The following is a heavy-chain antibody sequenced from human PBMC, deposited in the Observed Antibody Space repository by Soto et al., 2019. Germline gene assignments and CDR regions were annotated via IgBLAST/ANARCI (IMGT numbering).Heavy chain of an antibody. D-gene: IGHD6-25*01. Sequence: SVKVSCKASGGTFSSYAISWVRQAPGQGLEWMGGIIPIFGTANYAQKFRGRVTITADESTSTAYMELSSLRSEDTAVYYCANSAVNYYYGMDVWGQGTTVTVSS. CDR3: ANSAVNYYYGMDV. J-gene: IGHJ6*02. CDR2: IIPIFGTA. V-gene: IGHV1-69*13. CDR1: GGTFSSYA.